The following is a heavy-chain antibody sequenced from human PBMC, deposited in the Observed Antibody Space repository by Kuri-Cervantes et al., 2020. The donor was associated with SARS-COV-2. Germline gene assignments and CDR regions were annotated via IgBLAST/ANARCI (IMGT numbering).Heavy chain of an antibody. V-gene: IGHV4-30-4*08. CDR3: ARALFSSSYYFDY. D-gene: IGHD6-6*01. J-gene: IGHJ4*02. CDR1: GDSISSGSYY. CDR2: IYYSGST. Sequence: SETLSLTCTVSGDSISSGSYYWGWIRQPPGKGLEWIGYIYYSGSTYYNPSLKSRVTISVDTSKNQFSLKLSSVTAADTAVYYCARALFSSSYYFDYWGQGTLVTVSS.